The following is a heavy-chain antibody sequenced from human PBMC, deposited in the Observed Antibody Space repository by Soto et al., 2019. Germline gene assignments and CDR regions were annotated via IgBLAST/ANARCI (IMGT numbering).Heavy chain of an antibody. Sequence: PGGSLRLSCAASGFTFSSYSMNWVRQAPGKGLEWVSYISSSSTIYYADSVKGRFTISRDNAKNSLYLQMNSLRAEDTAVYYCARDTGYDFWSGYYFNWFDPWGQGTLVTVSS. D-gene: IGHD3-3*01. CDR1: GFTFSSYS. CDR3: ARDTGYDFWSGYYFNWFDP. V-gene: IGHV3-48*01. CDR2: ISSSSTI. J-gene: IGHJ5*02.